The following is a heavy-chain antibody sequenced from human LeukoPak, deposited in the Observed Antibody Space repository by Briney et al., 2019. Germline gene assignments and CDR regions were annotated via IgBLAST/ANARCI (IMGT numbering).Heavy chain of an antibody. CDR1: GGSISSYY. D-gene: IGHD5-18*01. CDR3: ARRGYSYGYPNFDY. Sequence: SETQSLTCTVSGGSISSYYWSWIRQPPGKGREWIGYIYYSGSTNYNPSLKSRVTISVDTSKNQFSLKLSSVTAADTAVYYCARRGYSYGYPNFDYWGQGTLVTVSS. V-gene: IGHV4-59*01. CDR2: IYYSGST. J-gene: IGHJ4*02.